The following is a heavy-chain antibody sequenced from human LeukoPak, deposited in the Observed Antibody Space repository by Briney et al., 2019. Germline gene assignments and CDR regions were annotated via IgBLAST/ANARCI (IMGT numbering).Heavy chain of an antibody. V-gene: IGHV3-30*03. D-gene: IGHD3-22*01. Sequence: GGSLRLSCVVSGFTFSSYGMHWVRQAPGKGLEWVAVISSDGSNKYYADSVKGRFTISRDNSKNTLYLQMNSLRAEDTAVYSCASHYDTSGYHYFDFWGQGTLVTVSS. CDR3: ASHYDTSGYHYFDF. J-gene: IGHJ4*02. CDR1: GFTFSSYG. CDR2: ISSDGSNK.